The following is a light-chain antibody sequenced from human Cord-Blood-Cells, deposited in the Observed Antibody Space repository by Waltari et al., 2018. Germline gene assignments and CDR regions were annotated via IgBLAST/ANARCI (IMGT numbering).Light chain of an antibody. CDR2: DAS. CDR3: QQRSNWLT. V-gene: IGKV3-11*01. J-gene: IGKJ4*01. CDR1: QRVSSY. Sequence: EIVLTQSPATLSLSPGERATLSCRASQRVSSYLAWYQQKPGQAPRLLIYDASNRATDIPARFSGSGSGTDFTLTISSLEPEDFAVYYCQQRSNWLTFGGGTKVEIK.